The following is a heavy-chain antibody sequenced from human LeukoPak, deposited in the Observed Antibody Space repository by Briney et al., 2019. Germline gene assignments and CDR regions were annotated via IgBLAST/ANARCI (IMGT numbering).Heavy chain of an antibody. CDR2: ISYDGSNK. J-gene: IGHJ4*02. CDR3: AGGVVVAATRSGDY. V-gene: IGHV3-30*04. Sequence: GGSLRLSCAASGFTFSSYAMHWVRQAPGKGLEWVAVISYDGSNKYYADSVKGRFTISRDNSKNTLYLQMNSLRAEDTAVYYCAGGVVVAATRSGDYWGQGTLVTVSS. D-gene: IGHD2-15*01. CDR1: GFTFSSYA.